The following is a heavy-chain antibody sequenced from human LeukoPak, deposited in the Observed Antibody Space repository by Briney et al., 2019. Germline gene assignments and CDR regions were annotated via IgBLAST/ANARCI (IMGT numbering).Heavy chain of an antibody. CDR1: GYTFTVYY. D-gene: IGHD2-2*01. CDR2: INPNSGGT. Sequence: ASVKVSCKASGYTFTVYYMHWVRQAPGQGLEWMGWINPNSGGTNYAQKFQGRVTMTRDTSISTAYMELSRLRSDDTAVYYCAIVTKVPAAVNWFDPWGQGTLVTVSS. V-gene: IGHV1-2*02. CDR3: AIVTKVPAAVNWFDP. J-gene: IGHJ5*02.